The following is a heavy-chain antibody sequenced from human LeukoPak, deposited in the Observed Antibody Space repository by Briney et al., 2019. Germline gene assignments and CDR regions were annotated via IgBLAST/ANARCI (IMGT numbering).Heavy chain of an antibody. CDR3: ARDLYLYSSSSPFDY. CDR2: IWYDGSNK. Sequence: GRSLRLSCAASGFTFSSYGMHWVRQAPGKGLEWVAVIWYDGSNKYYADSVKGRFTISRDNSKNTLYLQMNSLRAEDTAVYYCARDLYLYSSSSPFDYWGQGTLVTVSS. CDR1: GFTFSSYG. J-gene: IGHJ4*02. D-gene: IGHD6-6*01. V-gene: IGHV3-33*01.